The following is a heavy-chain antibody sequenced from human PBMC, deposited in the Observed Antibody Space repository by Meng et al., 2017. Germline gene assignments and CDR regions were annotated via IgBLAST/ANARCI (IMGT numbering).Heavy chain of an antibody. V-gene: IGHV3-53*01. CDR3: AGTSEYYDSSGYYLDSAFDY. J-gene: IGHJ4*02. CDR2: IYSGGST. Sequence: GESLKTSCAASGFTVSSNYMSWVRQAPGKGLEWVSVIYSGGSTYYADSVKGRFTISRDNSKNTLYLQMNSLRAEDTAVYYCAGTSEYYDSSGYYLDSAFDYWGQGTLVTVSS. D-gene: IGHD3-22*01. CDR1: GFTVSSNY.